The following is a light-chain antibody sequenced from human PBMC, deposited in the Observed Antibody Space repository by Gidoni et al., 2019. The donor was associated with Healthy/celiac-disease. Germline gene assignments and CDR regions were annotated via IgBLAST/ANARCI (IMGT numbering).Light chain of an antibody. CDR2: AAS. Sequence: ALRMPQSPSSFSASTGDRVTITCRASQGISSYLAWYQQKPGKAPNLLIYAASTLQSGVPSRFSGSGSGTDFTLTISCLQSEDFATYYCQQYYSYPPYTFGQGTKLEIK. V-gene: IGKV1-8*01. CDR1: QGISSY. CDR3: QQYYSYPPYT. J-gene: IGKJ2*01.